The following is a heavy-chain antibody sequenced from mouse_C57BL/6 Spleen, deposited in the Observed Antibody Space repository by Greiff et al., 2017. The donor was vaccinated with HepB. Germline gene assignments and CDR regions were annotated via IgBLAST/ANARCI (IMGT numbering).Heavy chain of an antibody. CDR1: GFTFSDYG. CDR3: ARGTYGNYEGVDY. D-gene: IGHD2-1*01. CDR2: ISSGSSTI. V-gene: IGHV5-17*01. Sequence: EVQGVESGGGLVKPGGSLKLSCAASGFTFSDYGMHWVRQAPEKGLEWVAYISSGSSTIYYADTVKGRFTISRDNAKNTLFLQMTSLRSEDTAMYYCARGTYGNYEGVDYWGQGTTLTVSS. J-gene: IGHJ2*01.